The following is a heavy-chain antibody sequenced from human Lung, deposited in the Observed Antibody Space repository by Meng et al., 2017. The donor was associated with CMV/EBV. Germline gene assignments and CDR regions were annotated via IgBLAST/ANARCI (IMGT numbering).Heavy chain of an antibody. CDR1: GGSISSSSSY. CDR3: ARDGGKYCSSTSCKSKYYYYGMDV. CDR2: IYYSGST. V-gene: IGHV4-39*07. J-gene: IGHJ6*02. D-gene: IGHD2-2*01. Sequence: SETLSPTCTVSGGSISSSSSYWGWTRQPPGKELEWIGSIYYSGSTYYNPSLKSRVTISVDTSKNQFSLKLSSVTAADTAVYYCARDGGKYCSSTSCKSKYYYYGMDVWGQGTTVTVSS.